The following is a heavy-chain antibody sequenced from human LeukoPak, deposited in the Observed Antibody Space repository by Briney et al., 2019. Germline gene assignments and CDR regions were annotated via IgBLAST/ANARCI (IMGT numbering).Heavy chain of an antibody. CDR3: ARDPGGAGDTSDY. CDR1: GGSFSGYY. D-gene: IGHD2-21*01. CDR2: INHSGST. Sequence: PSETLSLTCAVYGGSFSGYYWSWIRQPPGKGLEWIGEINHSGSTNYNPSLKSRVTISVDTSKNQFSLKLSSVTAADTAVYYCARDPGGAGDTSDYWGQGTLVTVSS. V-gene: IGHV4-34*01. J-gene: IGHJ4*02.